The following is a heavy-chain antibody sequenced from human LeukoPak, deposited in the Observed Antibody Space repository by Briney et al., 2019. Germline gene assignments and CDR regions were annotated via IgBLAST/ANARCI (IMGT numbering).Heavy chain of an antibody. CDR1: GGSISSGDHY. V-gene: IGHV4-30-4*08. J-gene: IGHJ4*02. CDR3: ARLTQLAYYFDY. Sequence: SETLSLTCTVPGGSISSGDHYWSWIRQPPGKGLEWIGYIYYSGSTYYNPSLKSRVTISVDTSKNQFSLKLSSVTAADTAVYYCARLTQLAYYFDYWGQGTLVTVSS. D-gene: IGHD6-13*01. CDR2: IYYSGST.